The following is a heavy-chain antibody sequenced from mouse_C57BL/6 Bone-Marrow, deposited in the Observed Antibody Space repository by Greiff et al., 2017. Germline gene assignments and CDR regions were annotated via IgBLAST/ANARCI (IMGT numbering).Heavy chain of an antibody. J-gene: IGHJ4*01. CDR3: ARVETGYYAMDY. CDR2: INYDGSST. Sequence: EVKLMESEGGLVQPGSSMKLSCTASGFTFSDYYMAWVRQVPEKGLEWVANINYDGSSTYYLDSLKSRFIISRDNAKNILYLQMSSLKSEDTDTYYCARVETGYYAMDYWGQGTSVTVSS. CDR1: GFTFSDYY. V-gene: IGHV5-16*01.